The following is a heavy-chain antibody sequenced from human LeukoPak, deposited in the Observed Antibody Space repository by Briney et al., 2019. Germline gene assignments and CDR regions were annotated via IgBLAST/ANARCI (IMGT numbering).Heavy chain of an antibody. CDR2: IGTAGDT. CDR1: GFTFSSYD. D-gene: IGHD3-10*01. V-gene: IGHV3-13*01. CDR3: ARGYGSGSYHPYYFDY. J-gene: IGHJ4*02. Sequence: GGSLRLSCAASGFTFSSYDMHWVRQATGKGLEWVSAIGTAGDTYYPGSVKGRFTISRENAKNSLYLQMNSLRAGDTAMYYCARGYGSGSYHPYYFDYWGQGTLVTVSS.